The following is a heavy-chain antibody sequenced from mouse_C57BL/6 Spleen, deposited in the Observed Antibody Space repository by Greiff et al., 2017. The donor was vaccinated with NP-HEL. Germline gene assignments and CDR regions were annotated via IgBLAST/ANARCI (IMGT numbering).Heavy chain of an antibody. Sequence: VQLQQSGPELVKPGASVKISCKASGYTFTDYYMNWVKQSHGKSLEWIGDINPNNGGTSYNQKFKGKATLTVDKSSSTAYMELRSLTSEDSAVYYCARDRDGFAYWGQGTLVTVSA. V-gene: IGHV1-26*01. CDR1: GYTFTDYY. CDR2: INPNNGGT. J-gene: IGHJ3*01. CDR3: ARDRDGFAY. D-gene: IGHD3-3*01.